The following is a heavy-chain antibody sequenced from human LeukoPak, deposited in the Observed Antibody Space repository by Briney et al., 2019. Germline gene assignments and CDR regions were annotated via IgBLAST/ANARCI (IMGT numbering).Heavy chain of an antibody. CDR1: GGSISSSSYY. Sequence: PSETLSLTCTVSGGSISSSSYYWGWIRPPPGKGLEWIGSIYYSGSTYYNPSLKSRVAISIDTSKNQFSLKLSSVTAADTAVYYCARLGASVTTLSWFDPWGQGTLVTVSS. V-gene: IGHV4-39*01. CDR3: ARLGASVTTLSWFDP. J-gene: IGHJ5*02. D-gene: IGHD4-17*01. CDR2: IYYSGST.